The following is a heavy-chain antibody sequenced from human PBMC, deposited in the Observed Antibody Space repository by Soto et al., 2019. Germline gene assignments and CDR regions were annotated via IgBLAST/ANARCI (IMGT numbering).Heavy chain of an antibody. CDR3: ARDFNSYGYSD. CDR1: GASMSGSY. V-gene: IGHV4-59*01. D-gene: IGHD5-18*01. Sequence: SETLSLTCTVSGASMSGSYWSWIRRPPGKGLEWIGFFYYTGSTSYNPSLKSRVTISGDTSKSQFTLKVTSVTAADTAVYFCARDFNSYGYSDWGQGTPVTVSS. CDR2: FYYTGST. J-gene: IGHJ4*02.